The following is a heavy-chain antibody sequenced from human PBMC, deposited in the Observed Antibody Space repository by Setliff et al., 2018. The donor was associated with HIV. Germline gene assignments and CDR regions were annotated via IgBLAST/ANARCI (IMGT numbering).Heavy chain of an antibody. J-gene: IGHJ4*02. Sequence: ASVKVSCKASGYTFTSYGISWVRQAPGQGLEWMGWISAYNGNTNYAQKLQGRVTVTTDTSTSTVYMELRSLRSDDTAVYYCARGPQWLVQGYFGYWGQGTLVTVSS. D-gene: IGHD6-19*01. CDR2: ISAYNGNT. V-gene: IGHV1-18*01. CDR3: ARGPQWLVQGYFGY. CDR1: GYTFTSYG.